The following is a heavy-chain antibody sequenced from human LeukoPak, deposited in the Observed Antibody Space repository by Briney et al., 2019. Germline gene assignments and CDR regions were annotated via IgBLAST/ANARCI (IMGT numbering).Heavy chain of an antibody. CDR1: GVSINSGDHC. V-gene: IGHV4-30-4*08. Sequence: SETLSLTCTVSGVSINSGDHCWSWIRQPPGKGLEWIGYIYYSGSTYYNPSLKSRFTISVDTSKNQFSLRLTSVTAADTAVYYCARGRKWELLNWGQGTVVTVSS. J-gene: IGHJ4*02. D-gene: IGHD1-26*01. CDR2: IYYSGST. CDR3: ARGRKWELLN.